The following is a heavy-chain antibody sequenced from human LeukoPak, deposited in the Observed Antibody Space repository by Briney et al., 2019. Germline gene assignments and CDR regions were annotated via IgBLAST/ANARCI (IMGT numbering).Heavy chain of an antibody. V-gene: IGHV3-30-3*01. CDR2: ISYDGSNK. D-gene: IGHD1-26*01. Sequence: PSETLSLTCTVSGGSTSSGNYYWGWIRQAPGKGLEWVAVISYDGSNKYYADSVKGRFTISRDNSKNTLYLQMNSLRAEDTAVYYCARDRVGATDYFDYWGQGTLVTVSS. CDR1: GGSTSSGNY. CDR3: ARDRVGATDYFDY. J-gene: IGHJ4*02.